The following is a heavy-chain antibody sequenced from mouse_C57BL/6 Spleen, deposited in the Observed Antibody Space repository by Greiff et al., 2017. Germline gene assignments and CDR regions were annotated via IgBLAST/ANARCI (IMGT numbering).Heavy chain of an antibody. CDR3: ARRAMIHWYFDV. CDR1: GFTFSSYG. Sequence: EVQLVESGGDLVKPGGSLKLSCAASGFTFSSYGMSWVRQTPDKRLEWVATISSGGSYTYYPDSVKGRFTISRDNAKNTLYLQMSSLKSEDTAMYYCARRAMIHWYFDVWGTGTTVTVSS. CDR2: ISSGGSYT. D-gene: IGHD2-3*01. V-gene: IGHV5-6*01. J-gene: IGHJ1*03.